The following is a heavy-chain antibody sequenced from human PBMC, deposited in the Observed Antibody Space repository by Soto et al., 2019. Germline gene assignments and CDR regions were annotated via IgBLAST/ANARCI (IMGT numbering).Heavy chain of an antibody. D-gene: IGHD1-26*01. J-gene: IGHJ6*02. Sequence: QVQLQESGPGRVKPSETLSLTCTVSGGSISTYYWSWIRQPPGKGLEYIGYIYYSGSTNYTPSLKRRVTISTDTSNNQSAPKLSSVTAADTAVDYCARDGRYYGMDVWGQGTTVTVSS. CDR3: ARDGRYYGMDV. CDR1: GGSISTYY. CDR2: IYYSGST. V-gene: IGHV4-59*01.